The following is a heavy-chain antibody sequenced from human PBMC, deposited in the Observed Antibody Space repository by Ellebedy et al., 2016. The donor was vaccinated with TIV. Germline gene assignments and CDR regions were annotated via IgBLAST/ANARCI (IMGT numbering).Heavy chain of an antibody. CDR2: ITSKAYGGTT. J-gene: IGHJ3*02. V-gene: IGHV3-49*03. Sequence: GESLKISCTSSGFRFGDNGLSWFRQAPGKGLEWVGFITSKAYGGTTEYAASVKGRFTISRDDSKSIAYLQMNSLKTEDTAVYHCALDYGSYDAFDIWGQGTMVTVSS. CDR3: ALDYGSYDAFDI. D-gene: IGHD4-17*01. CDR1: GFRFGDNG.